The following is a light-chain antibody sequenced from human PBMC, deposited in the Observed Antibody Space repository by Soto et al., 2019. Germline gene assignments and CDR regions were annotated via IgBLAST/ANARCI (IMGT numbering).Light chain of an antibody. CDR2: KTS. CDR3: NQYNSYWT. Sequence: DIQMTQSPCTLSASVVDGVTITFLASQSIGSWLAWYQQKPGKAPKLLIYKTSILENGVPSRFSGSGSGTEFTLSISSLQPDDFATYYCNQYNSYWTFGQGTKVDIK. CDR1: QSIGSW. V-gene: IGKV1-5*03. J-gene: IGKJ1*01.